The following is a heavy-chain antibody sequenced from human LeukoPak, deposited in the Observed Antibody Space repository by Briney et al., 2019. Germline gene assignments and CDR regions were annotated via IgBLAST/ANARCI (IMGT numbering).Heavy chain of an antibody. CDR3: ARDSQYCSSGSCSPGASDI. CDR2: IHSGGRT. V-gene: IGHV3-53*01. Sequence: GGSLRLSCAASVFSVSTNYMSWVRQAPGKGLEWVSFIHSGGRTDYADSVKGRFTISRDNSKNTLYLQMNSLRVEDTAVYYCARDSQYCSSGSCSPGASDIWGQGTMVTVSS. CDR1: VFSVSTNY. J-gene: IGHJ3*02. D-gene: IGHD2-15*01.